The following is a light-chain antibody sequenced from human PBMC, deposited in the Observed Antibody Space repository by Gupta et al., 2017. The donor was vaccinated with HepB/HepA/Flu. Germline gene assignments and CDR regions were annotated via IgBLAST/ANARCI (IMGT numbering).Light chain of an antibody. CDR3: RSYTSSSTGGV. V-gene: IGLV2-18*02. CDR2: EVS. Sequence: SALTQSPSVSVSPGPSVTISCTGTNGDVGSYNRVSWYQQPPGTAPKLMIYEVSNRPSGVPDRFSGSNYGNTASLTISGLQAEDEADYYCRSYTSSSTGGVFGGGTKLTVL. J-gene: IGLJ2*01. CDR1: NGDVGSYNR.